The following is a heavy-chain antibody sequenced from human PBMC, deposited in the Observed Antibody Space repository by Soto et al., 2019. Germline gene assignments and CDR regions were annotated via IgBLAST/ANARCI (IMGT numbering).Heavy chain of an antibody. J-gene: IGHJ3*02. D-gene: IGHD3-22*01. CDR2: IWYDGSNK. V-gene: IGHV3-33*01. CDR3: ARDRGDYDDAAGAFDI. Sequence: QVQLVESGGGVVQPGRSLRLSCAASGFTFSSYGMHWVRQAPGKGLEWVAVIWYDGSNKYYADSVKGRFTTSRDNSTNTLYQQMNRLRAEDTAVYYCARDRGDYDDAAGAFDIWGQGTMVTVAS. CDR1: GFTFSSYG.